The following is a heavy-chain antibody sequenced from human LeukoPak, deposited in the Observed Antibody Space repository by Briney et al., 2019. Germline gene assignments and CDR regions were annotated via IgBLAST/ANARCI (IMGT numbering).Heavy chain of an antibody. Sequence: SETLSLTCTVSGGSISSYYWSWIRQPSGKGLEWIGHIYYSGSTNYIPSLKSRVTISVDTSKNQFSLKLSSVTAADTAVYYCARVDRQWLVEYYFDYWGQGTLVTVSS. D-gene: IGHD6-19*01. J-gene: IGHJ4*02. V-gene: IGHV4-59*08. CDR3: ARVDRQWLVEYYFDY. CDR1: GGSISSYY. CDR2: IYYSGST.